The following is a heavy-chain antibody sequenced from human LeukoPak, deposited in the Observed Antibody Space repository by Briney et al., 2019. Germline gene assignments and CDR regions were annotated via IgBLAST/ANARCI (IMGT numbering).Heavy chain of an antibody. Sequence: PGRSLRLSCAASGFTFSSYAMHWVRQAPGKGLEWVAVIWYDGSNRYYADSVTGRFTISRDNSKNTLYLQMNSLRVEDTAVYYCAGGEELWPDYWGQGTLVTVSS. J-gene: IGHJ4*02. V-gene: IGHV3-33*01. D-gene: IGHD5-18*01. CDR1: GFTFSSYA. CDR3: AGGEELWPDY. CDR2: IWYDGSNR.